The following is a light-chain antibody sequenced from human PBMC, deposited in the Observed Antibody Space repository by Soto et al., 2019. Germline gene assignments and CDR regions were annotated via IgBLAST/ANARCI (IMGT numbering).Light chain of an antibody. CDR3: SSYTSSIL. Sequence: QSALTQPASVSGSPGQPITISCTGTSSDVGGYNYVSWYQQHPGKAPKLMIYDVSNRPSGVSNRFSGSKSGNTASLTISGLQAEDEADYYCSSYTSSILFGGGTKLTVL. V-gene: IGLV2-14*01. CDR2: DVS. CDR1: SSDVGGYNY. J-gene: IGLJ2*01.